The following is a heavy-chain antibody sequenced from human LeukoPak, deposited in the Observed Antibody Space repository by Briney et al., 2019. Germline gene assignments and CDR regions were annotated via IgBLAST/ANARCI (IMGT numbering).Heavy chain of an antibody. CDR1: GGTFSSYA. CDR3: ASPTLYGDYAGEYYFDY. Sequence: SVKVSCKASGGTFSSYAISWVRQAPGQGLEWMGGIIPIFGTANYTQKFQGRVTITADEPTSTAYMELSSLRSEDTAVYYCASPTLYGDYAGEYYFDYWGQGTLVTVSS. V-gene: IGHV1-69*01. D-gene: IGHD4-17*01. J-gene: IGHJ4*02. CDR2: IIPIFGTA.